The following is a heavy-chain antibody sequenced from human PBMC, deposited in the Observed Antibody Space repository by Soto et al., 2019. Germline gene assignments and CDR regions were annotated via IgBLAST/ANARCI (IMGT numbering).Heavy chain of an antibody. CDR3: ARRSSGYYAPFDY. V-gene: IGHV3-48*03. Sequence: PGGSLRLSCAASGFTFSSYEMNWVRQAPGKGLEWVSYISSSGSTIYYADSVKGRFTISRDNAKNSLYLQMNSLRAEDTAVYYCARRSSGYYAPFDYWGQGTLVTVYS. D-gene: IGHD3-22*01. CDR2: ISSSGSTI. CDR1: GFTFSSYE. J-gene: IGHJ4*02.